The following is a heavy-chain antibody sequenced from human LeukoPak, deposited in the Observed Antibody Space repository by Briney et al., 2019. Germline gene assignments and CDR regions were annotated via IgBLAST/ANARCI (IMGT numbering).Heavy chain of an antibody. Sequence: SGPTLVNPTQTLTLTCTFSGFSLSTSGMCVSWIRQPPGKALDWLALVFWDDDKRYSPSLKSRLTIMKDTSKNQAVLTMTNMDPVDTGMYYCAHTSRGAYPPDYWGQGTLVTVSS. CDR1: GFSLSTSGMC. CDR2: VFWDDDK. D-gene: IGHD4/OR15-4a*01. CDR3: AHTSRGAYPPDY. V-gene: IGHV2-5*08. J-gene: IGHJ4*02.